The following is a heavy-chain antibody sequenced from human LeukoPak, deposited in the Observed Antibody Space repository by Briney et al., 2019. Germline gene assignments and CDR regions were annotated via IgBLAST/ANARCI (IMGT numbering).Heavy chain of an antibody. J-gene: IGHJ4*02. V-gene: IGHV4-59*08. Sequence: SETLSLTCTVSGGSISSYYWSWIRQPPGKGLEWIGYIYYSGSTNYNPSLKSRVTISVDTSKNQFSLKLRSVTAADTAVYYCARLVWNSGDYEFDYWGQGILVTVSS. CDR2: IYYSGST. D-gene: IGHD4-17*01. CDR1: GGSISSYY. CDR3: ARLVWNSGDYEFDY.